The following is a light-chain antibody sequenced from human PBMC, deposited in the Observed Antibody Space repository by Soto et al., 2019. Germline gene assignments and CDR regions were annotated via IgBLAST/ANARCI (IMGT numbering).Light chain of an antibody. CDR3: QQYGSSPLWT. Sequence: EIVLTQSPGTLSLSPGERATLSCRASQSVSSSYLAWYQQKPGQAPRLLIYGASSRATDIPDRFSGSGSGTYFTLTISRMEPEDFAVYYCQQYGSSPLWTFGQGTKVEV. CDR1: QSVSSSY. J-gene: IGKJ1*01. V-gene: IGKV3-20*01. CDR2: GAS.